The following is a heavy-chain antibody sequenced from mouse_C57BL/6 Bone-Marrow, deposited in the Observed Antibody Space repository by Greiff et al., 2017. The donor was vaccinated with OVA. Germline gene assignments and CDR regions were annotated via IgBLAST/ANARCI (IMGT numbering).Heavy chain of an antibody. D-gene: IGHD1-1*01. CDR2: IYPGSGST. V-gene: IGHV1-55*01. CDR3: ARYAYYYGSSFYYAMDY. CDR1: GSTFTSYW. J-gene: IGHJ4*01. Sequence: VQLQQPGAELVKPGASVKMSCKASGSTFTSYWITWVKQRPGQGLEWIGDIYPGSGSTNYNEKFKSKATLTVDTSSSTAYMQLSSLTSEDSAVYYCARYAYYYGSSFYYAMDYWGQGTSVTVSS.